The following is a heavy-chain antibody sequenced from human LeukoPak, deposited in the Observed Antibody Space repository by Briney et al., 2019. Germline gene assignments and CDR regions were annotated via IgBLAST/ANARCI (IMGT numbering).Heavy chain of an antibody. Sequence: GGSLRLSCAASGFTFSSYWMSWVRQAPGKGLEWVANIKQDGSEKYYVDYVKGRFTISRDKAKNSLYLQMNSLRAEDTAVYYCARVGGDYDYVWGTYRLDYWGQGILVTVSS. CDR3: ARVGGDYDYVWGTYRLDY. CDR2: IKQDGSEK. J-gene: IGHJ4*02. V-gene: IGHV3-7*01. CDR1: GFTFSSYW. D-gene: IGHD3-16*02.